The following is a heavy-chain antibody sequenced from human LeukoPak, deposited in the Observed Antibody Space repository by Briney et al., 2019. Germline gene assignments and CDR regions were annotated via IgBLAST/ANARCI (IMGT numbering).Heavy chain of an antibody. Sequence: PSETLSLTCTVSGGSISSYYWSWIRQPPGKGLEWIGYIYYSGSTNYNPSLKSRVTISVDTSKNQFSLKLSSVTAADTAVYYCARGVYYDSSGYYRYFDYWGQGTLVTVSS. J-gene: IGHJ4*02. D-gene: IGHD3-22*01. CDR1: GGSISSYY. V-gene: IGHV4-59*01. CDR2: IYYSGST. CDR3: ARGVYYDSSGYYRYFDY.